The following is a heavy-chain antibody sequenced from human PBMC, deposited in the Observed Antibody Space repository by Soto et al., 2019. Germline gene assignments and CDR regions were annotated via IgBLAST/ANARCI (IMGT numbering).Heavy chain of an antibody. CDR2: INTNGSIT. CDR1: GFSFSSNW. D-gene: IGHD2-21*01. CDR3: ARDGEGF. J-gene: IGHJ4*02. Sequence: EVQLVESGGGFVQPGGSLRLSCAASGFSFSSNWMXWVRRVPGRGLVWVSRINTNGSITDYVDSVKGRFTMSRDNAKNTLYLQMNSLRVEDTAVYYCARDGEGFWGQGTLVTVSS. V-gene: IGHV3-74*01.